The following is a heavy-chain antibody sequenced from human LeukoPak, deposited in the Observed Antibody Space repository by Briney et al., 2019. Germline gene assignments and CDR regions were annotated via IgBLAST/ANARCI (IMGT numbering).Heavy chain of an antibody. J-gene: IGHJ4*02. D-gene: IGHD3-10*01. CDR3: ARDRGYCDY. CDR2: ISSSNSYI. V-gene: IGHV3-21*01. CDR1: GFTLSNYW. Sequence: GGSLRLSCAASGFTLSNYWMHWVRQAPGKGLEWVSSISSSNSYIYYADSVKGRFTISRDNARNSLYLQMNSLRAEDTAVYYCARDRGYCDYWGQGTLVSVSS.